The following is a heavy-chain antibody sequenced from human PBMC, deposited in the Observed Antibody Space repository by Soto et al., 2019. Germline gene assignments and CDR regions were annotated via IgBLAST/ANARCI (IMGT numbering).Heavy chain of an antibody. V-gene: IGHV3-33*01. CDR1: GFTFSSYG. CDR2: IWYDGSNK. J-gene: IGHJ6*02. D-gene: IGHD3-3*01. Sequence: RWSLRLSCAASGFTFSSYGMHWFRQAPGKGLEWVAVIWYDGSNKYYADSVKGRFTISRDNSKNTLYLQMNSLRAEDTAVYYCARDFWSGYSYYYYGMDVWGQGTTVTVSS. CDR3: ARDFWSGYSYYYYGMDV.